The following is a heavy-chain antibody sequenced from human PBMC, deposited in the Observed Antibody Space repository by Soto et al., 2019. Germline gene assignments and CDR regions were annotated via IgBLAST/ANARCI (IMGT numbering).Heavy chain of an antibody. D-gene: IGHD2-15*01. V-gene: IGHV4-59*01. CDR3: ARASEGYCSGGSCYLGGSYYYYYYMDV. J-gene: IGHJ6*03. CDR2: IYYSGST. Sequence: SETLSLTCTVSGGSISSYYWSWIRQPPGKGLEWIGYIYYSGSTNYNPSLKSRVTISVDTSKNQFSLKLSSVTAADTAVYYCARASEGYCSGGSCYLGGSYYYYYYMDVWDKGTTVTVS. CDR1: GGSISSYY.